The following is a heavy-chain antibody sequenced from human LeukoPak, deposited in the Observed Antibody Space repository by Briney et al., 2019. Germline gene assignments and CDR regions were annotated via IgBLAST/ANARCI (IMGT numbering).Heavy chain of an antibody. Sequence: SETLSLTCTVSGGSITAGNHHWGWIRQPPGKGLEWIGSGYDSGSIFSDTSHKSRVTISGDTSKNQFSLSLSSVTAADTAVYYCARLNPGYVTAPHDSWGQGMLVTVSS. CDR3: ARLNPGYVTAPHDS. CDR1: GGSITAGNHH. J-gene: IGHJ5*01. CDR2: GYDSGSI. V-gene: IGHV4-39*01. D-gene: IGHD3-16*01.